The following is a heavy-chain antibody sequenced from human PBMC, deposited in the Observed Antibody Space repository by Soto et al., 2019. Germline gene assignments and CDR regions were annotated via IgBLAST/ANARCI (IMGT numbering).Heavy chain of an antibody. J-gene: IGHJ6*02. CDR3: ATSFPYGDYGGYYYYGMDV. V-gene: IGHV3-23*01. Sequence: GGSLRLSSAASGFTFSSYAMSWVRQAPGKGLEWVSAISGSGGSTYYADSVKGRFTISRDNSKNTLYLQMNSLRAEDTAVYYCATSFPYGDYGGYYYYGMDVWGQGTTVTVSS. CDR1: GFTFSSYA. CDR2: ISGSGGST. D-gene: IGHD4-17*01.